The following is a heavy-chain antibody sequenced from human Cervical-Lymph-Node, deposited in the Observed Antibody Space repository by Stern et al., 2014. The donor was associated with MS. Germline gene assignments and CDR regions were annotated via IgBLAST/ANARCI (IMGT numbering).Heavy chain of an antibody. V-gene: IGHV2-5*02. Sequence: QVTLKESGPTVVKPTQTLTLTCTFSGFSLSTSGVGVGWIRQPPGKAPEWLGAIYWDYDERYRPSLKTRLTITKDTSKNEVVLKMTNMDPADTATYYCAHLDVFDRSGYPFAYWGQGNLVTVSA. CDR1: GFSLSTSGVG. CDR3: AHLDVFDRSGYPFAY. J-gene: IGHJ4*02. CDR2: IYWDYDE. D-gene: IGHD3-22*01.